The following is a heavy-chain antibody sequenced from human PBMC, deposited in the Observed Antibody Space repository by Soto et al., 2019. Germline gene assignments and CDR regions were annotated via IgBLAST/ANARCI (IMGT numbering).Heavy chain of an antibody. Sequence: QVQLQESGPGPVKASETLSLTCTLSGGSTSGNYWSWIRQPAGKGLEWIGRIYSSGRSHYNPSLKSRVTTSVSPNHFSVKLNSVTAADTAVYYSARDVDVNRALDYWYFDLWGRGTLVTVPS. CDR1: GGSTSGNY. CDR2: IYSSGRS. D-gene: IGHD1-1*01. CDR3: ARDVDVNRALDYWYFDL. J-gene: IGHJ2*01. V-gene: IGHV4-4*07.